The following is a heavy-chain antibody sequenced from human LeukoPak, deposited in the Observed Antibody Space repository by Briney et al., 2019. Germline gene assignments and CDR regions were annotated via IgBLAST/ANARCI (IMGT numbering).Heavy chain of an antibody. V-gene: IGHV3-7*01. CDR2: IKQDATEK. CDR3: ARDQLGALDY. CDR1: GFTFSTYW. J-gene: IGHJ4*02. Sequence: GGSLRLSCAASGFTFSTYWMAWVRQAPGKGPEWVANIKQDATEKYYVESVKGRFTISRDNAKNSLCLQMNSLRAEDTAVYFCARDQLGALDYWGQGTLVTVSS. D-gene: IGHD1-26*01.